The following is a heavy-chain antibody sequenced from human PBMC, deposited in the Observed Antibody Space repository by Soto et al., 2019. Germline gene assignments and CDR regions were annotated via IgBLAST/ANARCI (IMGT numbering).Heavy chain of an antibody. V-gene: IGHV3-74*01. D-gene: IGHD3-9*01. Sequence: PGGSLRLSCAVSGFTFGNYWMHWVRQAPGKGLVWVSRVSPDGRTATYADSVKGRFTISRDNAKNSLYLQMNSLRAEDTAVYYCARGFYDILTGYFDYWGQGTLVTVSS. CDR1: GFTFGNYW. CDR3: ARGFYDILTGYFDY. CDR2: VSPDGRTA. J-gene: IGHJ4*02.